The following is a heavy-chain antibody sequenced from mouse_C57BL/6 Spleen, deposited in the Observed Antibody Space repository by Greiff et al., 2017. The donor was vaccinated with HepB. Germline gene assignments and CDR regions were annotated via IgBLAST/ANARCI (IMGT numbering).Heavy chain of an antibody. CDR2: INPNNGGT. V-gene: IGHV1-26*01. J-gene: IGHJ3*01. Sequence: VQLQQSGPELVKPGASVKISCKASGYTFTDYYMNWVKQSHGKSLEWIGDINPNNGGTSYNQKFKGKATLTVDKSSSTAYMELRSLTSEDSAVYYCARRNYSTAFAYWGQGTLVTVSA. D-gene: IGHD2-5*01. CDR1: GYTFTDYY. CDR3: ARRNYSTAFAY.